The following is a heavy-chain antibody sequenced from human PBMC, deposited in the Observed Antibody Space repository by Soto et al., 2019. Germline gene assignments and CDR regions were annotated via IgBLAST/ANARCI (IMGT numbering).Heavy chain of an antibody. D-gene: IGHD6-19*01. CDR1: VGSMSTYY. V-gene: IGHV4-59*01. Sequence: SETLSLTCTFSVGSMSTYYWSWIRQSPGKGLEWIGYIYSSGSTNYNPSLKSRVSISVDTSKNQFSLRLSSVTAADTAVYYCARNRAVAGCDYWGQGTMVTVSS. CDR3: ARNRAVAGCDY. J-gene: IGHJ4*02. CDR2: IYSSGST.